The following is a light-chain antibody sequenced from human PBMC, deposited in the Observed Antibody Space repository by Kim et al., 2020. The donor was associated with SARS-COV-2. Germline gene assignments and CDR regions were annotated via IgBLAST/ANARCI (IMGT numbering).Light chain of an antibody. J-gene: IGKJ4*01. Sequence: DIQLTQSPSFLSASVGDRVTITCRASQDISSYLAWYQQKPGKAPKLLIYAASTLQSGVPSRFSGSGSGTEFTLTISSLQPEDFAIYFCQQLNNYPLTFGGGTKLEI. V-gene: IGKV1-9*01. CDR3: QQLNNYPLT. CDR2: AAS. CDR1: QDISSY.